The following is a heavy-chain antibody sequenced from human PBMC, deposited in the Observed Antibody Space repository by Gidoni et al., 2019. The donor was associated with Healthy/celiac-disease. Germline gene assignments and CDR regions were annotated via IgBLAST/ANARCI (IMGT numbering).Heavy chain of an antibody. J-gene: IGHJ3*02. D-gene: IGHD1-1*01. Sequence: EVQLVESGGGLVKPGGSLRLSCAASGFTFISYSMNWVRQAPGKGLEGVSSISSSSSYIYYADSVKGRFTISRDNAKNSLYLQMNSLRAEDTAVYYCAGEALWTNAFDIWGQGTMVTVSS. V-gene: IGHV3-21*01. CDR1: GFTFISYS. CDR3: AGEALWTNAFDI. CDR2: ISSSSSYI.